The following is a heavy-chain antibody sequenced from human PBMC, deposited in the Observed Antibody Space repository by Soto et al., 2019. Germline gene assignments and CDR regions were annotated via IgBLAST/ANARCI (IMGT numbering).Heavy chain of an antibody. Sequence: QGQLEQSGAEVKKPGASVNVSCKASGYTFSAYYMHWVRQAPGQGLAWMGYINPNGGATFYVEKFQGRVTMTRDTSSSTVYMELRRLKSDDAAVYFCARYFYDSRGYPFDLWGQGTLVTVSS. CDR3: ARYFYDSRGYPFDL. CDR1: GYTFSAYY. CDR2: INPNGGAT. J-gene: IGHJ5*02. V-gene: IGHV1-2*02. D-gene: IGHD3-22*01.